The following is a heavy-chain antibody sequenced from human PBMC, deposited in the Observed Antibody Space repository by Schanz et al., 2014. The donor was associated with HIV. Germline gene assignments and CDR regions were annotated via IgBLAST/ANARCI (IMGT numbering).Heavy chain of an antibody. CDR3: ARTYTGDWSTGAD. CDR1: GGTFINYA. J-gene: IGHJ4*02. D-gene: IGHD2-21*02. CDR2: NIPLFGTS. V-gene: IGHV1-69*06. Sequence: QVQLVQSGAEVKKPGSSVKVFCRASGGTFINYAFSWVRQAPGQGLEWMGGNIPLFGTSNYAQKFQGRVTITADKSTSTVYMDLSSLRSEDTAVYYCARTYTGDWSTGADWGQGTLVTVSS.